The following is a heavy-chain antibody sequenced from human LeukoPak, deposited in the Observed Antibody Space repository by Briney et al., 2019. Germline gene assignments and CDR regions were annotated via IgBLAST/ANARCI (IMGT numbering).Heavy chain of an antibody. CDR2: IYYGRTT. CDR1: AGSISSSSHH. V-gene: IGHV4-39*07. J-gene: IGHJ4*02. CDR3: ARENPSGYYNRPIDY. Sequence: PSETLSLTCTVSAGSISSSSHHWGWIRQSPGKGLEWIGSIYYGRTTYYNPSLNSRVTISVVTSKNQFSLKLSSVTAADTAIYYCARENPSGYYNRPIDYWGQGTLVTVSS. D-gene: IGHD3-22*01.